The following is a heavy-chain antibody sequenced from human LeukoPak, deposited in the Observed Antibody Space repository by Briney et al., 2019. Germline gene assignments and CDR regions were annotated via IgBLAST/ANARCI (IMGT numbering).Heavy chain of an antibody. J-gene: IGHJ4*02. CDR1: GFTFGDYA. Sequence: GGSLRLSCTASGFTFGDYAMSWVRQAPGKGLEWVSVIYSGGSTYYADSVKGRFTISRDNSKNTLYLQMNSLRAEDTAVYYCAREPQGRYYFDYWGQGTLVTVSS. CDR3: AREPQGRYYFDY. V-gene: IGHV3-66*01. CDR2: IYSGGST.